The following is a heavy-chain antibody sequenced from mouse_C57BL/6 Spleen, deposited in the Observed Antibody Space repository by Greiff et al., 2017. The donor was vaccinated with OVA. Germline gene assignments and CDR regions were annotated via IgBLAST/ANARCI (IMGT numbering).Heavy chain of an antibody. CDR2: IDPETGGT. J-gene: IGHJ3*01. CDR1: GYTFTDYE. Sequence: QVQLQQSGAELVRPGASVTLSCKASGYTFTDYEMHWVKQTPVHGLEWIGAIDPETGGTAYNQKFKGKAILTADKSSSTAYMELRSLTSEDSAVYYCTRVYYGYEWGFAYWGQGTLVTVSA. D-gene: IGHD2-2*01. V-gene: IGHV1-15*01. CDR3: TRVYYGYEWGFAY.